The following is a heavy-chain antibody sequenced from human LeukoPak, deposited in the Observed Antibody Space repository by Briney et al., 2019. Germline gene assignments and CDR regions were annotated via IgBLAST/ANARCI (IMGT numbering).Heavy chain of an antibody. CDR1: GYRFTNYW. CDR3: ARLQEDIVVVPAAIPYNWFDP. D-gene: IGHD2-2*01. J-gene: IGHJ5*02. Sequence: GESLKISCKGSGYRFTNYWIGWVRQMPGKGLEWMGLIYPGDSDTRYSTSFQGQVTISVDRSIKPAYRQWNSLNASDTAIYYCARLQEDIVVVPAAIPYNWFDPWGRGSLVTVSS. CDR2: IYPGDSDT. V-gene: IGHV5-51*01.